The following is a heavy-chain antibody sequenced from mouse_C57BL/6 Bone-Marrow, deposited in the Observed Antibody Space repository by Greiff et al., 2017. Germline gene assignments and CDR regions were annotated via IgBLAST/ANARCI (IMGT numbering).Heavy chain of an antibody. Sequence: QVQLQQSGAELVRPGTSVKVSCKASGYAFTNYLIEWVKQRPGQGLAWIGVINPGSGGTNYNQKFKGKATLTADKSSSTAYMQLSSLTSEDSAVYFGARRDDIYYWFAYWGQGTLVTVSA. V-gene: IGHV1-54*01. CDR1: GYAFTNYL. J-gene: IGHJ3*01. D-gene: IGHD2-3*01. CDR3: ARRDDIYYWFAY. CDR2: INPGSGGT.